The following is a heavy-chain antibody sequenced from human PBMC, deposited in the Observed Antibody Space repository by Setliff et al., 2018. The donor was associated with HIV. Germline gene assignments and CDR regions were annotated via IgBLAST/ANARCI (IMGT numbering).Heavy chain of an antibody. J-gene: IGHJ4*02. CDR3: AIRPYYFDNNIS. Sequence: ASVKVSCKASGYTFTSYAMHWVRQAPGQGLEWMAWISSYSDNTFYARSLQGRVTMTRNTSISTTYMELSSLRSEDTAVYYCAIRPYYFDNNISWGQGTLVTVSS. V-gene: IGHV1-8*02. D-gene: IGHD3-22*01. CDR1: GYTFTSYA. CDR2: ISSYSDNT.